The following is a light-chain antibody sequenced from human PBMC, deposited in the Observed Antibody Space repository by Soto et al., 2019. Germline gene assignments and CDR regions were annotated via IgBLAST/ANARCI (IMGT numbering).Light chain of an antibody. Sequence: DIVLTQSPGTLSLSPCERATLSCRASQSVSSNHLAWYQQKPGQAPRLLIYDASTRATGIPARFTGSGSGTEFTLTISSLQSEDFAVYYCQQYNSWPETFGQGTKVDIK. CDR2: DAS. J-gene: IGKJ1*01. CDR3: QQYNSWPET. CDR1: QSVSSN. V-gene: IGKV3-15*01.